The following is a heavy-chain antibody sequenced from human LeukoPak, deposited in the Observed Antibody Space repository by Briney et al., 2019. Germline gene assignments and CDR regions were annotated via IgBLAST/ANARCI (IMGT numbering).Heavy chain of an antibody. D-gene: IGHD2-21*02. CDR2: ISGSGGST. CDR1: GFTFSSYA. Sequence: GGSLRLSCAASGFTFSSYAMNWVRQAPGKGLEWVSVISGSGGSTYYADSVKGRFTISGDNSKNTLYLQMNSLRAEDTAVYYCAKDRIVVVTAIPGYYFDYWGQGTLVTVSS. CDR3: AKDRIVVVTAIPGYYFDY. J-gene: IGHJ4*02. V-gene: IGHV3-23*01.